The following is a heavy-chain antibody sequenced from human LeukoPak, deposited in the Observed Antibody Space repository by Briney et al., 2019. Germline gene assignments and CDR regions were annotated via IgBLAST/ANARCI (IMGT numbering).Heavy chain of an antibody. CDR3: ARNDGDWQRYYFEL. J-gene: IGHJ4*02. Sequence: PGGSLILSCAASGHTFSNYAMSWVRQPPGKGLEWVSTISGSAYATYYADSVKGRFTISRDNSKNTLYLQLSTLRAEDTAIYYCARNDGDWQRYYFELWGQGSLVTVSS. V-gene: IGHV3-23*01. CDR2: ISGSAYAT. CDR1: GHTFSNYA. D-gene: IGHD4-17*01.